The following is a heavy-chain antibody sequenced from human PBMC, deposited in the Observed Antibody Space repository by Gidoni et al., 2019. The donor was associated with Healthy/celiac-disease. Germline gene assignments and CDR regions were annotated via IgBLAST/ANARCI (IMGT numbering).Heavy chain of an antibody. V-gene: IGHV3-73*01. D-gene: IGHD4-17*01. J-gene: IGHJ4*02. Sequence: EVQPVAPAGRFVQPGVSLTLSCSASGFTFSGSAMHWVRQASGKGLEWVGRIRSKANSYATAYAASVKGRFTISRDDSKNTAYLQMNSLKTEDTAVYYCTRGVDYGGNRNFDYWGQGTLVTVSS. CDR1: GFTFSGSA. CDR3: TRGVDYGGNRNFDY. CDR2: IRSKANSYAT.